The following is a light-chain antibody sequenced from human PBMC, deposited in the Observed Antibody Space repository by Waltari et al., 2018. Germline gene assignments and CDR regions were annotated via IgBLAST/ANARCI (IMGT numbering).Light chain of an antibody. CDR1: SPNLGRNT. CDR2: FND. V-gene: IGLV1-44*01. J-gene: IGLJ2*01. CDR3: AAWDDSLNGVG. Sequence: QYVLTQPPSASGTPGQRLAIPCSGSSPNLGRNTVNWYQQLPGTAPKLLLYFNDQQPSGVPARFSGSKSGTSASLAISGLRSEDEADYYCAAWDDSLNGVGFGGGTKLTVL.